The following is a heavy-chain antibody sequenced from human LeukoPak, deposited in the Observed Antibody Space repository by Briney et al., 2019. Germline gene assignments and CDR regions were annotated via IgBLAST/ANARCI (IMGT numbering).Heavy chain of an antibody. CDR3: ARDPTALLRYFDW. CDR2: IRYDGSNK. CDR1: GFTFSSYG. J-gene: IGHJ4*02. D-gene: IGHD3-9*01. V-gene: IGHV3-30*02. Sequence: PGGSLRLSCAASGFTFSSYGMHWVRQAPGKGLEWVAFIRYDGSNKYYADSVKGRFTISRDNSKNTLYLQMNSLRAEDTAVYYCARDPTALLRYFDWWGQGTLVTVSS.